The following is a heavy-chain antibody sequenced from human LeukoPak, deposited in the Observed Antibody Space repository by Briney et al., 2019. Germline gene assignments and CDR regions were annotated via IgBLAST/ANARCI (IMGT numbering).Heavy chain of an antibody. CDR2: IDKNGVTT. CDR3: AKTNEYAGSSGWCNWFDP. Sequence: GGSLRLSCAATGFTFSSYAMGWVRQAPGKGLEWVSAIDKNGVTTYYADSVRGRFTISRDNSKNTLYLQMNSLRAEDTAVYYCAKTNEYAGSSGWCNWFDPWGRGTLVTVSS. D-gene: IGHD6-19*01. CDR1: GFTFSSYA. V-gene: IGHV3-23*01. J-gene: IGHJ5*02.